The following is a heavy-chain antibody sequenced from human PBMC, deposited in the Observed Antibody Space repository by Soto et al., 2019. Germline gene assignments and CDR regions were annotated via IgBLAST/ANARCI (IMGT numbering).Heavy chain of an antibody. J-gene: IGHJ4*02. CDR3: ARGSSGYYVTDYIDY. CDR2: IIPIFGTA. V-gene: IGHV1-69*13. Sequence: SVKVSCKASGGTFSSCAISWVRQAPGQGLEWMGGIIPIFGTANYAQKFQGRVTITADESTSTAYMELSSLRSEDTAVYYCARGSSGYYVTDYIDYWGQGTLVTVSS. D-gene: IGHD3-22*01. CDR1: GGTFSSCA.